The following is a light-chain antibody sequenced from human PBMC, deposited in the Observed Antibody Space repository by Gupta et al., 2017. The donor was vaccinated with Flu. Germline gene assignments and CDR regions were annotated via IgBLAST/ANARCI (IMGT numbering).Light chain of an antibody. V-gene: IGKV1-5*03. CDR1: QSVSSW. Sequence: DIQMIQSPSTLSAFVGDRVTITCRASQSVSSWLAWYQQKRVKAPKLLIYRASRSQSGVPSRFSGSGSGTEFTLTISSLQPDDFATYYFQHENPCSGSFGQGTKLEIK. J-gene: IGKJ2*03. CDR2: RAS. CDR3: QHENPCSGS.